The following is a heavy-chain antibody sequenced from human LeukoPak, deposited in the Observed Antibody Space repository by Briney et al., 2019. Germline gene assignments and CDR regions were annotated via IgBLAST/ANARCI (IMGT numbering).Heavy chain of an antibody. CDR2: IYHSGST. V-gene: IGHV4-30-2*01. J-gene: IGHJ4*02. Sequence: PSETLSLTCTVSGGSISSGGYYWSWIRQPPGKGLEWIGYIYHSGSTYYNPSLKSRVTISVDRSKNQFSLKLSSVTAADTAVYYCARVPPARIAAASEVDYWGQGTLVTVSS. D-gene: IGHD6-13*01. CDR3: ARVPPARIAAASEVDY. CDR1: GGSISSGGYY.